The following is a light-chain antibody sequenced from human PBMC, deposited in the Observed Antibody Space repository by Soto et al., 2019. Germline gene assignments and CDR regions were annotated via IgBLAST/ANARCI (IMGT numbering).Light chain of an antibody. CDR2: EGT. J-gene: IGLJ1*01. V-gene: IGLV2-23*01. CDR3: SSYTSSSIYV. CDR1: SSDVGGYNL. Sequence: QSALTQPASVSGSPGQSITVSWAGTSSDVGGYNLVSWYQQHPGKAPKLIIYEGTERPSGISPRFSGSKSGNTASLTISGLQAEDEADYYCSSYTSSSIYVFGSGTKVTVL.